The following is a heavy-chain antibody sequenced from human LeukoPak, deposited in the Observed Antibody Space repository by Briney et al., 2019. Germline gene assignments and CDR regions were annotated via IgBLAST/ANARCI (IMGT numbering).Heavy chain of an antibody. V-gene: IGHV1-69*04. D-gene: IGHD3-10*01. J-gene: IGHJ4*02. CDR2: IIPILGIA. Sequence: SVKVSCKASGYTFTSYDINWVRQATGQGLEWMGRIIPILGIANYAQKFQGRVTITADKSTSTAYMELSSLRSEDTAVYYCASTGDRDYWGQGTLVTVSS. CDR3: ASTGDRDY. CDR1: GYTFTSYD.